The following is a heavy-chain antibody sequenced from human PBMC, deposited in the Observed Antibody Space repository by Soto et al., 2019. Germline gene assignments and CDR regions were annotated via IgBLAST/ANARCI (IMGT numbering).Heavy chain of an antibody. J-gene: IGHJ4*02. CDR3: ARDHPYSSASFDY. V-gene: IGHV1-69*01. D-gene: IGHD6-19*01. Sequence: NWVRQAPGQGLEWMGGIIPIFGTANYAQKFQGRVTITADESTSTAYMELSSLRSEDTAVYYCARDHPYSSASFDYWGQGTLVTVSS. CDR2: IIPIFGTA.